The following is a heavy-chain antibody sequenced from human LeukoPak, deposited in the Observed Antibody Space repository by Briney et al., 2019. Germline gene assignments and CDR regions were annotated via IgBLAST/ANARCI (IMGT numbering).Heavy chain of an antibody. CDR2: FDPEDGET. D-gene: IGHD3-16*02. CDR1: GYTLTELP. CDR3: ATVYMITFGGVIAPQLFDY. V-gene: IGHV1-24*01. J-gene: IGHJ4*02. Sequence: GASVKVSCKVSGYTLTELPMHWVRQAPGKGLEWMGGFDPEDGETIYAQKFQGRVTMTEDTSTDTAYMELSSLRSEDTAVYYCATVYMITFGGVIAPQLFDYWGQGTLVTVSS.